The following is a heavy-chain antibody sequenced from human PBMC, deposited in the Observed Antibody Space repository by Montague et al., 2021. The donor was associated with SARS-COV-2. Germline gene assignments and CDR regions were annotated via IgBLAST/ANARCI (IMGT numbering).Heavy chain of an antibody. CDR2: IYYSGST. CDR1: GGSISSYY. J-gene: IGHJ6*03. V-gene: IGHV4-59*01. CDR3: ARAQGAGYSSGWYNYYYYMDV. Sequence: SETLSLTCTVSGGSISSYYWSWIRQPPGKGLEWIGYIYYSGSTNYNPSLKSRVTISVDTSKNQFSLKLSSVTAADTAVYYCARAQGAGYSSGWYNYYYYMDVWGKVTTVTVSS. D-gene: IGHD6-19*01.